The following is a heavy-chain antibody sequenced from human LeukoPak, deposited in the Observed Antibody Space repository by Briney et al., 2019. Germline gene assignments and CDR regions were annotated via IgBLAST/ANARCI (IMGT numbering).Heavy chain of an antibody. CDR3: ARGADCTSTSCKFDY. CDR1: GYNFNIYG. J-gene: IGHJ4*02. V-gene: IGHV1-18*01. Sequence: GASVKVSCKASGYNFNIYGVSWVRQAPGQGLEWMGWISAYSGDTHYAQKFQGRVTMTTDISTRTAYMELRSLRSDDTAVYYCARGADCTSTSCKFDYWGQGTLVTVSS. CDR2: ISAYSGDT. D-gene: IGHD2-2*01.